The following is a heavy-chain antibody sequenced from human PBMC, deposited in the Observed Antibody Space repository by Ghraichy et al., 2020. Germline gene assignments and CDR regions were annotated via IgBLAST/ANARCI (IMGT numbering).Heavy chain of an antibody. Sequence: GGSLRLSCAASGFTFSSYSMNWVRQAPGKGLEWVSSISSSSSYIYYADSVKGRFTISRDNAKNSLYLQMNSLRAEDTAVYYCARDRWELDYFDYWGQGTLVTVSS. CDR1: GFTFSSYS. CDR2: ISSSSSYI. V-gene: IGHV3-21*01. CDR3: ARDRWELDYFDY. D-gene: IGHD1-26*01. J-gene: IGHJ4*02.